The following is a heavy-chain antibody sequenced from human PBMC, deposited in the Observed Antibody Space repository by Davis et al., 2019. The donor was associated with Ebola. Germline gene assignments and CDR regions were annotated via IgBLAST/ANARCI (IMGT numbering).Heavy chain of an antibody. CDR2: INAGNGNT. CDR3: ARSTVYNTGFDY. V-gene: IGHV1-3*01. CDR1: AYTLRVYA. J-gene: IGHJ4*02. D-gene: IGHD3-3*01. Sequence: AASVKVSCKTSAYTLRVYAITWVRQAPGQRLEWMGWINAGNGNTKYSQKFQGRVTITRDTSASTAYMELSSLRSEDTAVYYCARSTVYNTGFDYWGQGTLVTVSS.